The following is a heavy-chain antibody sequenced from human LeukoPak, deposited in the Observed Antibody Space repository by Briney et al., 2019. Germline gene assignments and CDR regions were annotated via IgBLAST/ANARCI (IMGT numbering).Heavy chain of an antibody. Sequence: PGGSLRLSCAASGFTFSTYWMSWVRQAPGKGLEWVAVISYDGSNKYYADSVKGRFTISRDNSKNTLYLQMNSLRAEDTAVYYCARDPPHSGSYYLDYWGQGTLVTVSS. CDR1: GFTFSTYW. D-gene: IGHD1-26*01. CDR3: ARDPPHSGSYYLDY. CDR2: ISYDGSNK. J-gene: IGHJ4*02. V-gene: IGHV3-30*03.